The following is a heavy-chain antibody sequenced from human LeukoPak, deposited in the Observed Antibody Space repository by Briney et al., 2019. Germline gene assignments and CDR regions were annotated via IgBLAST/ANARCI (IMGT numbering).Heavy chain of an antibody. CDR3: AKAATRWWELLW. V-gene: IGHV3-43*02. Sequence: QPGGSLRLSCAASGFTFDDYAMHWVRQAPGKGLEWVSLISGDGGSTYYADSVKGRFTISRDNSKNSLYLQMNSLRTEGTALYYCAKAATRWWELLWWGQGTLVTVSS. CDR1: GFTFDDYA. D-gene: IGHD1-26*01. J-gene: IGHJ4*02. CDR2: ISGDGGST.